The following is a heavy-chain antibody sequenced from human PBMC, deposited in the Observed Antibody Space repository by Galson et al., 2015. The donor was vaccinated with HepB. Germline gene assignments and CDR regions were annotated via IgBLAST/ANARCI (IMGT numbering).Heavy chain of an antibody. CDR2: ISGRGVTT. V-gene: IGHV3-23*01. CDR3: AKSKDSGWSYNAFDI. J-gene: IGHJ3*02. Sequence: LRLSCAASGFSFSNYAMTWVRQPPGKGLQWVATISGRGVTTFDADSVKGQFTISRDNSKNTLYLEMNNLRADDTAVYLCAKSKDSGWSYNAFDIWGQGTMVTFSS. CDR1: GFSFSNYA. D-gene: IGHD6-19*01.